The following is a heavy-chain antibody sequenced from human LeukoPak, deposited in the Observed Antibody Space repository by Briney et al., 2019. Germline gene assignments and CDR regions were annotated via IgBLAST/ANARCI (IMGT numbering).Heavy chain of an antibody. D-gene: IGHD6-13*01. CDR3: ATEYIAAAGAFDY. CDR1: GFTFSSFG. CDR2: LSNDGSKS. V-gene: IGHV3-30*03. Sequence: GSLRLSCAASGFTFSSFGMHWVRQAPGKGLEWVAVLSNDGSKSYYADSVKGRFTISRDNSKNTLYLQMNSLRAEDTAVYYCATEYIAAAGAFDYWGQGTLVTVSS. J-gene: IGHJ4*02.